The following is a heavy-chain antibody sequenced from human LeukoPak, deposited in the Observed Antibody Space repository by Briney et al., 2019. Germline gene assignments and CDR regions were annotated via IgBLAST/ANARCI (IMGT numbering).Heavy chain of an antibody. Sequence: SETLSLTCSVSGVSISSSYWSWIRQPPGKRLEWIGFIHQNGNTNYNPSLKSRVTMSVDTSKNQFSLRMRSVTAADTAVYYCARGYYDSSGYSNAFDIWGQGTMVAV. CDR1: GVSISSSY. J-gene: IGHJ3*02. CDR3: ARGYYDSSGYSNAFDI. CDR2: IHQNGNT. D-gene: IGHD3-22*01. V-gene: IGHV4-59*01.